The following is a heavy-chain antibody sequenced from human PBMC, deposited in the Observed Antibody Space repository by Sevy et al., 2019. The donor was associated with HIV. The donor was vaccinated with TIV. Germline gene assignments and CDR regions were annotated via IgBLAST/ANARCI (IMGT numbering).Heavy chain of an antibody. Sequence: GGSLRLSCAASGFTFSSYNMNWVRQAPGKGLEWVSYISSSSSTIYYADSVKGRFTISRDNAKNSLYLQMNSLRDEDTAVYYCVRGFIGAAYYYGMDVWGQGTTVTVSS. J-gene: IGHJ6*02. CDR2: ISSSSSTI. CDR1: GFTFSSYN. V-gene: IGHV3-48*02. D-gene: IGHD6-25*01. CDR3: VRGFIGAAYYYGMDV.